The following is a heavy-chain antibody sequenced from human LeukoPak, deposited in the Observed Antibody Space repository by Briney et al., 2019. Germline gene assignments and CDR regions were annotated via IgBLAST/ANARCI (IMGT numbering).Heavy chain of an antibody. CDR2: IYYSGST. V-gene: IGHV4-30-4*07. J-gene: IGHJ3*02. CDR1: GGSISSGGYS. CDR3: ARGSPGSYLDAFDI. Sequence: SETLSLTCAVSGGSISSGGYSWSWIRQPPGKGLEWIGYIYYSGSTYYNPSLKSRVTISVDTSKNQFSLKLSSVTVADTAVYYCARGSPGSYLDAFDIWGQGTMVTVSS. D-gene: IGHD3-10*01.